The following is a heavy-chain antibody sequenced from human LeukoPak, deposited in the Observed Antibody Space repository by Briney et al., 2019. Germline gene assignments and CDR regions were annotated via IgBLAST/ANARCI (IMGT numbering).Heavy chain of an antibody. D-gene: IGHD4-23*01. Sequence: GGPLRLSCAASGFPFRSYNMNGVRQAPGKGLEWVSFISNTGSYTYYTDSLKGRFTISRDNAKNSMYLQMNSLRAEDTAVYYCAREDDVNSNDYWGQGSPVTVSS. V-gene: IGHV3-21*01. CDR2: ISNTGSYT. CDR1: GFPFRSYN. CDR3: AREDDVNSNDY. J-gene: IGHJ4*02.